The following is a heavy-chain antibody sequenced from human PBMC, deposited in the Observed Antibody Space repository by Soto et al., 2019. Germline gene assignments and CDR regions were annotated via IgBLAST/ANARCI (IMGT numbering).Heavy chain of an antibody. CDR3: TAFGDNNF. D-gene: IGHD3-10*01. Sequence: ASVKVSCKASGYTFTSYDINWVRQATGQGLEWMGWMNPNSGNTGYAQKFQGRVTMTRNTSISTAYMELNTLRAEDTAIFYCTAFGDNNFWGQGALVTVSS. CDR1: GYTFTSYD. CDR2: MNPNSGNT. J-gene: IGHJ4*02. V-gene: IGHV1-8*01.